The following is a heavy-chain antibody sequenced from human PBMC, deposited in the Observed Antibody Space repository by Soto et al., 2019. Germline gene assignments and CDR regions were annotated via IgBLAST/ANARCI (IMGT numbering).Heavy chain of an antibody. D-gene: IGHD6-19*01. J-gene: IGHJ4*02. Sequence: ASVKVSCKASGYTFTGYYMHWVRQAPGQGLEWMGWINPNSGGTNYAQKFQGWVTMTRDTSISTAYMELSRLRSDDTAVYYCARGPLTYSSGWYRSMNNFDYWGQGTLVTVSS. CDR1: GYTFTGYY. CDR3: ARGPLTYSSGWYRSMNNFDY. V-gene: IGHV1-2*04. CDR2: INPNSGGT.